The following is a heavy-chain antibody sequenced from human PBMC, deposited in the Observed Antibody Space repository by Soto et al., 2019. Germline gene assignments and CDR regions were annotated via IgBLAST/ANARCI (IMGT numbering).Heavy chain of an antibody. J-gene: IGHJ4*02. CDR1: GFTFGDYA. V-gene: IGHV3-49*04. CDR2: IRSKAYGGTT. Sequence: GGSLRLSCTASGFTFGDYAMSWVRQAPGKGLEWVGFIRSKAYGGTTEYAASVKGRITISRDDSKSIAYLQMNSLKTEDTAVYYCTRDWGDYWGQGTLVTVSS. CDR3: TRDWGDY. D-gene: IGHD3-16*01.